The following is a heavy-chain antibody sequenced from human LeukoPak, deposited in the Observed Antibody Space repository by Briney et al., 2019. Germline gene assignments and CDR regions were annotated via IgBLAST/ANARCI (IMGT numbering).Heavy chain of an antibody. D-gene: IGHD3-9*01. J-gene: IGHJ2*01. V-gene: IGHV1-69*06. CDR1: GDTFSRYA. Sequence: GASVKVSCKASGDTFSRYALSWVRQAPGQGLEWMGGIFTVFGTTHYAKDLQGRVTITADKSTNTVYMDLTSLRSEDTAIYYCARAKVSGYPTYWYFDLWGRGTLVTVSS. CDR3: ARAKVSGYPTYWYFDL. CDR2: IFTVFGTT.